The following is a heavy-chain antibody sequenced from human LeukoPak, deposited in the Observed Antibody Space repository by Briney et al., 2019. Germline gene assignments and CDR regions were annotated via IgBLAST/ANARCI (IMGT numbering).Heavy chain of an antibody. CDR1: GYTLTELS. Sequence: GASVKVSCKVSGYTLTELSMHWVRQAPGKGLEWMGGFDPEDGETIYAQKFQGRVTMTEDTSTDTAYMELSRLRSDDTAVYYCHIVGATGFDYWGQGTLVTVSS. D-gene: IGHD1-26*01. V-gene: IGHV1-24*01. J-gene: IGHJ4*02. CDR3: HIVGATGFDY. CDR2: FDPEDGET.